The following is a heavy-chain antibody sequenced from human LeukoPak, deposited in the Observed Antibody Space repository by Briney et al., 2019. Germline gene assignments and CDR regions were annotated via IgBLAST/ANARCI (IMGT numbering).Heavy chain of an antibody. CDR2: IYHSGST. J-gene: IGHJ3*02. CDR1: GYSISSGYY. CDR3: ARLYYYDSSGYLRAFDI. D-gene: IGHD3-22*01. Sequence: SETLSLTCTVSGYSISSGYYWGWIRQPPGKGLEWIGSIYHSGSTYYNPSLKSRVTISVDTSKNQFSLKLSSVTAADTAVYYCARLYYYDSSGYLRAFDIWGQGTMVTVSS. V-gene: IGHV4-38-2*02.